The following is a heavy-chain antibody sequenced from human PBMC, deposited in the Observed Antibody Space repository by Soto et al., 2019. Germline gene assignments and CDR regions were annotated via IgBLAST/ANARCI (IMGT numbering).Heavy chain of an antibody. D-gene: IGHD3-3*01. J-gene: IGHJ3*02. CDR3: ARGGGVGVAGSAAFDM. V-gene: IGHV1-2*02. Sequence: QLHLVQSGAVVKKPGASVTVSCSASGYPVTAYYMHWVRQAPGRGLEWMGGINPATGAAKYTQTLQGRVTMTTDTSTSTVLMELSGLKSEDTAVFYCARGGGVGVAGSAAFDMWGQGTLVTVSS. CDR1: GYPVTAYY. CDR2: INPATGAA.